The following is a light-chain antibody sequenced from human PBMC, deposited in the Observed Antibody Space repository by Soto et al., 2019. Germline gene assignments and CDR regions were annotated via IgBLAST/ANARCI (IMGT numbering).Light chain of an antibody. V-gene: IGKV3-15*01. CDR3: QQYNNWWT. J-gene: IGKJ1*01. CDR2: GAS. Sequence: EIVLTQPPGTLSLSPGVRATLSCRASQSISGTLAWYQQKPGQAPRLLIHGASTRAPGFPARFSGSGSGTEFTLTISSLQSEDFAVYYCQQYNNWWTFGQGTKVDIK. CDR1: QSISGT.